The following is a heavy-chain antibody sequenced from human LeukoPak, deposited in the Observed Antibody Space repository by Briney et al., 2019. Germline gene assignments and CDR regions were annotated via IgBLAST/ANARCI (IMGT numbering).Heavy chain of an antibody. CDR1: GGTFSSYA. CDR3: ATVPAAMWEIYFQH. J-gene: IGHJ1*01. V-gene: IGHV1-69*05. Sequence: SVKVSCKASGGTFSSYAISWVRQAPGQGLEWMGGIIPIFGTANYAQKFQGRATITTDESTSTAYMELSSLRSEDTAVYYCATVPAAMWEIYFQHWGQGTLVTVSS. CDR2: IIPIFGTA. D-gene: IGHD2-2*01.